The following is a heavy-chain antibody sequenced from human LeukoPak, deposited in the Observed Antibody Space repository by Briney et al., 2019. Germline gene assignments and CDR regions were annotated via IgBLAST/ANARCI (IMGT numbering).Heavy chain of an antibody. CDR3: TKGSDCRSSTCYVRAPFNWFDP. V-gene: IGHV3-23*01. CDR1: GFTFNKYT. Sequence: PGESLRLSCAASGFTFNKYTMHWVRQAPGKGLEWVAAVAGSGADTYYADSVKGRFTISRDNSNNRLFLQINSLRAEDTAVYYCTKGSDCRSSTCYVRAPFNWFDPWGQGTLVTVSS. J-gene: IGHJ5*02. CDR2: VAGSGADT. D-gene: IGHD2-2*01.